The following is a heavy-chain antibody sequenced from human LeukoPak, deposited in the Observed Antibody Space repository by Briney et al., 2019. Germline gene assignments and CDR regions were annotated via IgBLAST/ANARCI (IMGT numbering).Heavy chain of an antibody. Sequence: ASVKVSCKASGDTFTSYAISWVRQAPGQEREWMGWISAYNGNTNYAQKLQGRVTMTTDTSTSTAYMELRSLRSDDTAGYYCARGGLRWPSSFDYWGQGTLVTVSS. V-gene: IGHV1-18*01. J-gene: IGHJ4*02. D-gene: IGHD4-23*01. CDR2: ISAYNGNT. CDR1: GDTFTSYA. CDR3: ARGGLRWPSSFDY.